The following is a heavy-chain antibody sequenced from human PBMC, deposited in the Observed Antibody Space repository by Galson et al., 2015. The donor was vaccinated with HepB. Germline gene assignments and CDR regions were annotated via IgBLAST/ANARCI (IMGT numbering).Heavy chain of an antibody. V-gene: IGHV3-11*01. CDR2: ISSSGSTM. Sequence: SLRLSCAASGFTFSDYYMSWIRQAPGKGLEWVSYISSSGSTMYYADSVKGRFTISRDNAKNSLYLQMNSLRAEDTAVYYCARVPPERFSEWLPGWFDPWGQGTLVTVSS. CDR1: GFTFSDYY. CDR3: ARVPPERFSEWLPGWFDP. D-gene: IGHD3-3*01. J-gene: IGHJ5*02.